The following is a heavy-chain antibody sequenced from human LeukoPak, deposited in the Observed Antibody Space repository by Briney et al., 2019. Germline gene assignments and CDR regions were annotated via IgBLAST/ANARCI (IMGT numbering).Heavy chain of an antibody. CDR2: ISPSSSTI. CDR3: AIPRYYDFWSGYDY. CDR1: GFTFSSYS. J-gene: IGHJ4*02. Sequence: PGGSLRLSCAASGFTFSSYSMNWVRQAPGKGLEWVSYISPSSSTIYYADSVKGRFTISRDNAKNSLYPQMNSLRAEDTAVYFCAIPRYYDFWSGYDYWGQGTLVTVSS. D-gene: IGHD3-3*01. V-gene: IGHV3-48*01.